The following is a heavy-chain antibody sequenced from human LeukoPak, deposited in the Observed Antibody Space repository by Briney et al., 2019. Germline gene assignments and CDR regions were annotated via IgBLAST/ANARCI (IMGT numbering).Heavy chain of an antibody. D-gene: IGHD3-22*01. J-gene: IGHJ4*02. CDR3: ARADDGSGLEIDY. CDR2: IYHSGST. Sequence: SETLSLTCAVSGASISSSNWWSWVRQPPGKGLEWIGEIYHSGSTSYNPSLESRVTISVDKSKNQFSLKLTSVTAADTAVYYCARADDGSGLEIDYWGQGILVTVSS. CDR1: GASISSSNW. V-gene: IGHV4-4*02.